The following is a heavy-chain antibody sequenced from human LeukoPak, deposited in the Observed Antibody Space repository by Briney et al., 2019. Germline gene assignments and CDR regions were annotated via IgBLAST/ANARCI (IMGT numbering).Heavy chain of an antibody. D-gene: IGHD3-16*01. CDR1: GFTFGSYA. Sequence: GGSLRLSCAASGFTFGSYAMSWVRQAPGKGLEWVSAISGSGGSTYYADSVKGRFTISRDNSKNTLYLQMNSLRAEDTAIYYCARDWAWAFDYWGRGTLIAVSS. J-gene: IGHJ4*02. CDR3: ARDWAWAFDY. V-gene: IGHV3-23*01. CDR2: ISGSGGST.